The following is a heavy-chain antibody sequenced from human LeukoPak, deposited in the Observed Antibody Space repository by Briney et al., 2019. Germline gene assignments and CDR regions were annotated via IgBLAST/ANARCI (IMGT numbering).Heavy chain of an antibody. CDR1: GYSISSGYY. CDR3: ASSRYCSGGSCYRYYYYYYYMDV. CDR2: INHSGST. D-gene: IGHD2-15*01. V-gene: IGHV4-38-2*02. J-gene: IGHJ6*03. Sequence: PSETLSLTCTVSGYSISSGYYWSWLRPPPGKGLEWIGEINHSGSTNYNPSLKSRVTISVDTSKNQFSLRLSSVTAADTAVYYCASSRYCSGGSCYRYYYYYYYMDVWGKGTTVTVSS.